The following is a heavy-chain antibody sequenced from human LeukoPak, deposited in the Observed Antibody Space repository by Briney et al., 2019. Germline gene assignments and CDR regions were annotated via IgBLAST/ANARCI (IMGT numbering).Heavy chain of an antibody. Sequence: PGGSLRLSCAASGFTVSSNYMSWVRQAPGKGLEWVSVIYSGGSTYYADSVKGRFTISRDNSKNTLYLQMNSLRAEDTAVYYCARANEWLVGVHYYYGMDVWGQGTTVTVSS. J-gene: IGHJ6*02. CDR1: GFTVSSNY. V-gene: IGHV3-66*01. CDR3: ARANEWLVGVHYYYGMDV. D-gene: IGHD6-19*01. CDR2: IYSGGST.